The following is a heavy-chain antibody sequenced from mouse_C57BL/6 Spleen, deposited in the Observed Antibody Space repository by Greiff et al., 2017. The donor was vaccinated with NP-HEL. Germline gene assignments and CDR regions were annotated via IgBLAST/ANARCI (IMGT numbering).Heavy chain of an antibody. J-gene: IGHJ4*01. D-gene: IGHD2-4*01. CDR3: ARSRYYDYEGYAMDY. V-gene: IGHV1-72*01. CDR1: GYTFTRYW. CDR2: IDPNSGGT. Sequence: QQSCKASGYTFTRYWMHWVKQRPGRGLEWIGRIDPNSGGTKYNEKFKSKATLTVDKPSSTAYMQLSSLTSEDSAVYYCARSRYYDYEGYAMDYWGQGTSVTVSS.